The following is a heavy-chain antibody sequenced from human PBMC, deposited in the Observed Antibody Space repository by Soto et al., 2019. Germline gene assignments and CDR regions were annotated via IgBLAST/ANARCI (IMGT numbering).Heavy chain of an antibody. CDR1: GFTFSSYA. Sequence: EVQLLESGRGLVQPGGSLRLSCAASGFTFSSYAMSWVRQAPGKGLEWVSAISGSGGSTYYADSVKGRFTISRDNSKNTLYLQMNSLRAEDTAVYYCAKGGSYDFWSGYYYFDYWGQGTLVTVSS. J-gene: IGHJ4*02. CDR2: ISGSGGST. V-gene: IGHV3-23*01. CDR3: AKGGSYDFWSGYYYFDY. D-gene: IGHD3-3*01.